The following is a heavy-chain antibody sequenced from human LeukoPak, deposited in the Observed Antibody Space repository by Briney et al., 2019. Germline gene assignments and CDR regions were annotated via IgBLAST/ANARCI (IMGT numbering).Heavy chain of an antibody. CDR3: AKDLTTVTTSPHFGY. J-gene: IGHJ4*02. CDR1: GFTFSSYA. CDR2: TSGSGGST. D-gene: IGHD4-17*01. Sequence: GGSLRLSCAASGFTFSSYAMSWVRQAPGKGLEWVSATSGSGGSTYYADSVKGRFTISRDNSKNTLYLQMNSLRAEDTAVYYCAKDLTTVTTSPHFGYWGQGTLVTVSS. V-gene: IGHV3-23*01.